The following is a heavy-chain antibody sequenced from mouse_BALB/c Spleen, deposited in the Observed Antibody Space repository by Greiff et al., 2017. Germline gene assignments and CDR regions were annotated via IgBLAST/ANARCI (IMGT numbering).Heavy chain of an antibody. CDR3: AKNLAYYYGSSYDYYAMDY. J-gene: IGHJ4*01. CDR1: GFSLTSYG. Sequence: VQLQQSGPSLVQPSQSLSITCTVSGFSLTSYGVHWVRQSPGKGLEWLGVIWRGGSTDYNAAFMSRLSITKDNSKSQVFFKMNSLQADDTAIYYCAKNLAYYYGSSYDYYAMDYWGQGTSVTVSS. D-gene: IGHD1-1*01. V-gene: IGHV2-5-1*01. CDR2: IWRGGST.